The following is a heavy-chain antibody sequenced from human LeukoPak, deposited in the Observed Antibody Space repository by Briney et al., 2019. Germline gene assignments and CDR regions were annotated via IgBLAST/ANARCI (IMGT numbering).Heavy chain of an antibody. Sequence: SVKVSCKASGDTFSSYAISWVRQAPGQGLEWMGRIIPIFGTANYAQKFQSRVTITTDESTSTAYMELSSLRSEDTAVYYCARGYYYDSSGYYWSFDPWGQGTLVTVSS. D-gene: IGHD3-22*01. V-gene: IGHV1-69*05. J-gene: IGHJ5*02. CDR3: ARGYYYDSSGYYWSFDP. CDR1: GDTFSSYA. CDR2: IIPIFGTA.